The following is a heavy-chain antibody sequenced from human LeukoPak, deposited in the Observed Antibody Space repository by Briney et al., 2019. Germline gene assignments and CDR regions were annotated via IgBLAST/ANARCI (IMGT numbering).Heavy chain of an antibody. CDR3: AREPPPYSSSSGFDY. J-gene: IGHJ4*02. Sequence: SETLSLTCTVSGGSISSYYWSWIRQPPGKGLEWIGYIYTSGSTNYIPSLKSRVTMSVATSKSQFSLKLSSVTAADTAVYYCAREPPPYSSSSGFDYWGQGTLVTVSS. CDR2: IYTSGST. CDR1: GGSISSYY. V-gene: IGHV4-4*08. D-gene: IGHD6-6*01.